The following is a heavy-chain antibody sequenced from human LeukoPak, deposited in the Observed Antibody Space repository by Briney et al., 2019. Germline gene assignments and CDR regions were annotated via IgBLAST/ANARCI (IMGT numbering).Heavy chain of an antibody. Sequence: SETLSLTCTVSGGSISSGGYSWSWIRQPPGKGLEWIGYIYHSGSTYYNPSLKSRVTISVDRSKNQFSLKLSSVTAADTAVYYCASLITSCYAGCYYGMDVWGQGTTVTVSS. CDR3: ASLITSCYAGCYYGMDV. V-gene: IGHV4-30-2*01. CDR2: IYHSGST. CDR1: GGSISSGGYS. J-gene: IGHJ6*02. D-gene: IGHD2-2*01.